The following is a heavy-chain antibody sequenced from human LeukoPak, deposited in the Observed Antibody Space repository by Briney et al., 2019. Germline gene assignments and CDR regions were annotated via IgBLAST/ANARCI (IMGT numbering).Heavy chain of an antibody. CDR2: IYYSGST. CDR1: GGSISSYY. V-gene: IGHV4-59*01. J-gene: IGHJ4*02. D-gene: IGHD3-22*01. Sequence: PSETLSLTCTVSGGSISSYYWSWIRQPPGKGLEWIGYIYYSGSTDYNPSHKNGVTMSVDTSKNQFTLKLSSVTAADTAVYYCARGLTTYYDRSGDDYWGQGTLVTVSS. CDR3: ARGLTTYYDRSGDDY.